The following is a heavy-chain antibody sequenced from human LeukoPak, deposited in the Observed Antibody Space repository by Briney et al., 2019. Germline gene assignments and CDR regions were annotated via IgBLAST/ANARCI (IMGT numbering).Heavy chain of an antibody. D-gene: IGHD3-10*01. V-gene: IGHV3-23*01. CDR3: AKVWVTMVRGVIIRYFQH. CDR2: ISGSGGST. J-gene: IGHJ1*01. Sequence: GGSLRLSCAASGFTFSSYAMNWVRQAPGKGLEWVSAISGSGGSTYYADSVKGRFTISRDNAKNTLYLQMNSLRAEDTAVYYCAKVWVTMVRGVIIRYFQHWGQGTLVTVSS. CDR1: GFTFSSYA.